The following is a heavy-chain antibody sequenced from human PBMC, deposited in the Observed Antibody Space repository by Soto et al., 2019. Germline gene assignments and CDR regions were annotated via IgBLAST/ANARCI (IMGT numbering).Heavy chain of an antibody. V-gene: IGHV5-51*01. J-gene: IGHJ6*02. Sequence: PGESLKISCEGSGYNFINYWIAWVRQMPGRGLEWMGSISPGDSHTKYSPSFQGQVTISADKSISTAYLQWSSLKASDTAMYYCVRTARNDNYNDMDVWGQGTTVTVSS. CDR2: ISPGDSHT. CDR3: VRTARNDNYNDMDV. D-gene: IGHD1-1*01. CDR1: GYNFINYW.